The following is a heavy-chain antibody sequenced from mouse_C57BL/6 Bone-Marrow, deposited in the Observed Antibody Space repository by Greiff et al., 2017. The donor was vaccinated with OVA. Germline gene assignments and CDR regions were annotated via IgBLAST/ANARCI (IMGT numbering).Heavy chain of an antibody. J-gene: IGHJ4*01. V-gene: IGHV7-3*01. CDR2: IRNKANGYTT. Sequence: EVMLVESGGGLVQPGGSLSLSCAASGFTFTDYYMSWVRQPPGKALEWLGFIRNKANGYTTEYSASVKGRFTISRDNSQSILYLQMNALRAEDSATYYWARLGGYYADAMDYWGQGTSVTVSS. D-gene: IGHD2-3*01. CDR3: ARLGGYYADAMDY. CDR1: GFTFTDYY.